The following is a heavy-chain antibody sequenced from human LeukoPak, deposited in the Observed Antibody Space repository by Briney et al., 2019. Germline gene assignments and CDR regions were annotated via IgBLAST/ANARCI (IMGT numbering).Heavy chain of an antibody. J-gene: IGHJ4*02. CDR3: ARSGTVTTWNY. CDR1: GGSISSGGYY. D-gene: IGHD4-17*01. Sequence: SETLSLTCTVSGGSISSGGYYWSWIRQHPGKGLEWIGCIYYSGTTYYHPSLTSRVAILVDTSKNQFSLKLSSVTAADTAVYYSARSGTVTTWNYWGQGTLVTVSS. V-gene: IGHV4-31*03. CDR2: IYYSGTT.